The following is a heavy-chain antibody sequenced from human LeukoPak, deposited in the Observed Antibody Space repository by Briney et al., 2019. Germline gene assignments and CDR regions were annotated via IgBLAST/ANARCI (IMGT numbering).Heavy chain of an antibody. CDR2: IYYSGST. D-gene: IGHD5-24*01. CDR3: ARVRIEMATICAFDI. V-gene: IGHV4-39*07. CDR1: GGSISSSSYY. Sequence: PSETLSLTCTVSGGSISSSSYYWGWIRQPPGRGLEWIGNIYYSGSTNYNPSLKSRVTISVDTSKNQFSLELSSVTAADTAVYYCARVRIEMATICAFDIWGQGTMVTVSS. J-gene: IGHJ3*02.